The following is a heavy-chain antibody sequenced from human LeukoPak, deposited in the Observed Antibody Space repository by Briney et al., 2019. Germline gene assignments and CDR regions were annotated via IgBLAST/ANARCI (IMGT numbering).Heavy chain of an antibody. J-gene: IGHJ3*02. V-gene: IGHV4-34*01. CDR3: AGGLRRSLSIAARQLGAFDI. D-gene: IGHD6-6*01. Sequence: SETLSLTCAVYGGSFSNSYWSWIRQPPGKGLGWIGEINHSGSTNYNPSLKSRVTISVDTSKNQFSLKLSSVTAADTAVYSCAGGLRRSLSIAARQLGAFDIWGQGTMVTVSS. CDR2: INHSGST. CDR1: GGSFSNSY.